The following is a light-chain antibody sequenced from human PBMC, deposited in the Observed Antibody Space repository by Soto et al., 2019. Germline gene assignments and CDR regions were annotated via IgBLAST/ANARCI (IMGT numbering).Light chain of an antibody. CDR1: SSNIGAGYD. CDR3: QSYDGTLSGSYV. J-gene: IGLJ1*01. Sequence: QSVLTQPPSVSGAPGQRVTISCTGSSSNIGAGYDVHWYQQLPGTAPKLLIYGSSNRPSGVPDRFSGSKSGTSASLAITGLQAEDEADYYCQSYDGTLSGSYVFGIGTKLT. CDR2: GSS. V-gene: IGLV1-40*01.